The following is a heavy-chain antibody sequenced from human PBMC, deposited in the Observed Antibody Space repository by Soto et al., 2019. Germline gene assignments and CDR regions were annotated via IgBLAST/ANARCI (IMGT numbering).Heavy chain of an antibody. CDR1: GDSFTTYD. CDR2: INPNSGNI. D-gene: IGHD3-10*01. J-gene: IGHJ4*02. CDR3: ARGRASGSYYLLDY. Sequence: ASVKVSCKASGDSFTTYDINWVRQATGHGLEWMGWINPNSGNIGYAQRFQGRVTMTRGTAIRTAYMEVSSLRSDDTAVYYCARGRASGSYYLLDYWGQGTLVTVSS. V-gene: IGHV1-8*01.